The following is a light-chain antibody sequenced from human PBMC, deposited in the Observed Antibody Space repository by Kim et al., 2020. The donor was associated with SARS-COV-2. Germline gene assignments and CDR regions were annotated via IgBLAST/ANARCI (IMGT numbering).Light chain of an antibody. CDR2: EGS. J-gene: IGKJ1*01. V-gene: IGKV2-28*01. Sequence: PASISCRSSQSLLYSNGNNYLDWYLQKPGQSPQHLIDEGSNRASGGPVRFSGSGSGTDFTLKISRVEAEDVGIYYCMQALQIPWTFGQGTKVDIK. CDR1: QSLLYSNGNNY. CDR3: MQALQIPWT.